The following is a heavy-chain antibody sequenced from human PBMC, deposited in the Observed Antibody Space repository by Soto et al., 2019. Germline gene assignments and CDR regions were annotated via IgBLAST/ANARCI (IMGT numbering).Heavy chain of an antibody. D-gene: IGHD3-3*01. CDR2: IYYSGST. CDR3: ARDGSRYDFWSGPYYFDY. Sequence: QVQLQESGPGLVKPSETLSLTCTVSGGSISTYYWSWIRQPPGKGLEWIGYIYYSGSTNYNPSLRSPLTISVNTSKNQLSLKLSSVSAADTAVYYCARDGSRYDFWSGPYYFDYWGQGTLVTVSS. J-gene: IGHJ4*02. V-gene: IGHV4-59*01. CDR1: GGSISTYY.